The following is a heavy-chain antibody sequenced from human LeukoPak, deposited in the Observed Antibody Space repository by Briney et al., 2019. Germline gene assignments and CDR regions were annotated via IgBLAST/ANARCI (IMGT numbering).Heavy chain of an antibody. CDR3: AGVDTAMAPYYYYGMDV. CDR2: ISSDSSYT. V-gene: IGHV3-11*06. D-gene: IGHD5-18*01. CDR1: GFTFSDYY. Sequence: GGSLRLSCAASGFTFSDYYMSWIRQAPGKGLEWVSYISSDSSYTNYADSVKGRFTTSRDNAKNSLYLQMNSLRAEDTAVYYCAGVDTAMAPYYYYGMDVWGQGTTVTVSS. J-gene: IGHJ6*02.